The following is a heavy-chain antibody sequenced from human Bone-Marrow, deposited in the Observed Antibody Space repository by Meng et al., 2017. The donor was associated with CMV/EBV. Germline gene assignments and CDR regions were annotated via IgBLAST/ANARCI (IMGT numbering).Heavy chain of an antibody. D-gene: IGHD6-6*01. CDR2: ISAYNGNT. CDR1: GYTFTSYG. Sequence: ASVKVSCKASGYTFTSYGISWVRQAPGQGLEWMGWISAYNGNTNYAQKLQGRVTMTTDTSTSTAYMELRSLRSDDAAVYYCARSRTPPRPFDYWGQGTLVTVDS. V-gene: IGHV1-18*01. J-gene: IGHJ4*02. CDR3: ARSRTPPRPFDY.